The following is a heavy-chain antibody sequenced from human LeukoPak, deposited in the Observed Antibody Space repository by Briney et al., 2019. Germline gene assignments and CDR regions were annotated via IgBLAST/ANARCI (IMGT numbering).Heavy chain of an antibody. D-gene: IGHD1-1*01. J-gene: IGHJ3*02. CDR2: ISSSGSTI. Sequence: GGSLRLSCAASGFTFSSYEMNWVRQAPGKGLEWVSYISSSGSTIYYADSVKGRFTISRDNAKNSLYLQMNSLRAEDTAVYYCARGNPGTANAFDIWGQGTMVTVSS. V-gene: IGHV3-48*03. CDR3: ARGNPGTANAFDI. CDR1: GFTFSSYE.